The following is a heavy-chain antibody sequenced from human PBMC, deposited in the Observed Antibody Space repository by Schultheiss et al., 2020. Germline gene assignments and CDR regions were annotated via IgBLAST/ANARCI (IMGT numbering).Heavy chain of an antibody. V-gene: IGHV1-18*01. D-gene: IGHD6-6*01. Sequence: ASVKVSCRASGYTFSNYGITWVRQAPGQGLEWMGWISAYNGHTKYAQRTQGRVTLTTDTSTSTAYMGVRSLRSDDTAVYYCATAPLYSSSSYNWFDPWGQGTLVTVSS. CDR2: ISAYNGHT. J-gene: IGHJ5*02. CDR1: GYTFSNYG. CDR3: ATAPLYSSSSYNWFDP.